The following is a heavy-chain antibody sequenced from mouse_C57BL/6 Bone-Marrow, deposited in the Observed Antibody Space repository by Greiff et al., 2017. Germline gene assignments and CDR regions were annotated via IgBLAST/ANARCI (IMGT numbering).Heavy chain of an antibody. CDR3: ARRGYGSNYAMDY. CDR1: GYTFTSYN. J-gene: IGHJ4*01. CDR2: LYPGNGDT. Sequence: QVQLQQSGAELVRPGASVKMSCKASGYTFTSYNMHWVKQTPRQGLEWIGALYPGNGDTSYNQKFKGKATLTVAKSSSTAYMQRSSLTSEDSSVYFCARRGYGSNYAMDYWGQGTSVTVSS. V-gene: IGHV1-12*01. D-gene: IGHD1-1*01.